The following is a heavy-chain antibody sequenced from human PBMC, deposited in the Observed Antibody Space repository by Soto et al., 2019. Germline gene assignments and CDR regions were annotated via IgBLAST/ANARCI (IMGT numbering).Heavy chain of an antibody. CDR3: ARVGGATVTTNNWFDP. CDR1: GYTFTSYG. CDR2: ISAYNGNT. J-gene: IGHJ5*02. V-gene: IGHV1-18*04. Sequence: ASVKVSCKASGYTFTSYGISWVRQAPGQGLEWMGWISAYNGNTNYAQKLQGRVTMTTDTSASTAYMELRSLRSDDTAVYYCARVGGATVTTNNWFDPWGQGTLVTVSS. D-gene: IGHD4-17*01.